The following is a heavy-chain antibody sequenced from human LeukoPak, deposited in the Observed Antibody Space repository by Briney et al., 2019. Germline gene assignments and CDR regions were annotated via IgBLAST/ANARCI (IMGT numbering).Heavy chain of an antibody. J-gene: IGHJ4*02. V-gene: IGHV1-3*01. CDR3: ARVSPYERLLDY. Sequence: ASVKVSCKASGYTFTSYAMHWVRQAPGQRLEWMGWINAGNGNTKYSQKFQGRVTITRDTSASTAYMELSSLRSEDTAVYYCARVSPYERLLDYWGQGTLVTVSS. CDR2: INAGNGNT. D-gene: IGHD3-16*01. CDR1: GYTFTSYA.